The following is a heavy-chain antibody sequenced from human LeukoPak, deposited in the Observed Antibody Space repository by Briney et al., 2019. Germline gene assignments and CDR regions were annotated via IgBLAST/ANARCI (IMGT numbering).Heavy chain of an antibody. V-gene: IGHV3-21*03. CDR3: SPFQDILTCYYLLDY. Sequence: GGSLRLSCAASGFTFSSYSMIWVRQAPGKGLEWVSSIGSSSSYIYYVDSVKGRFTISRDNAKNSLYLQMNSLRAGETAVYLFSPFQDILTCYYLLDYWGQGTLVTVSS. J-gene: IGHJ4*02. CDR1: GFTFSSYS. CDR2: IGSSSSYI. D-gene: IGHD3-9*01.